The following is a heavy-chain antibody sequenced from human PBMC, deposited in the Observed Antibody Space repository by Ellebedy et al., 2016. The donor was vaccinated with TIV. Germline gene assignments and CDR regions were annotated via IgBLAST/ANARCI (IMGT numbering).Heavy chain of an antibody. D-gene: IGHD1-26*01. V-gene: IGHV3-15*01. CDR1: GFTFNNAW. CDR2: INSKTDGETT. J-gene: IGHJ4*02. CDR3: MTEDGQMWSGSYGH. Sequence: GESLKISCAGTGFTFNNAWMNWVRQVPGKGLAWVGRINSKTDGETTHYAAPVKGRFTISRDDASNSVDLQMNSLKTEDTAVYYCMTEDGQMWSGSYGHWGQGTLVTVSS.